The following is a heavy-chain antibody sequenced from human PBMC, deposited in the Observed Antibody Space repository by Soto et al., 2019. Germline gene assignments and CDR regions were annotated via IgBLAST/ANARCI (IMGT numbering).Heavy chain of an antibody. Sequence: EVQILESGGALIQPGGSLRLSCAASGFTSSMTWVSQAPGKGLEWVSASDFSGRLTYYADSVKGRFTIFRDTSVNTLFLQMNSLRTEDTAVYYCANILVGQWLVPGGYWGPGTLVTVSS. CDR2: SDFSGRLT. CDR1: GFTSS. V-gene: IGHV3-23*01. CDR3: ANILVGQWLVPGGY. J-gene: IGHJ4*02. D-gene: IGHD6-19*01.